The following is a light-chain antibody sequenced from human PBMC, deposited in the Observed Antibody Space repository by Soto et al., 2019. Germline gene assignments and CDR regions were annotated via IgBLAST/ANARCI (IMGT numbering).Light chain of an antibody. CDR2: WAS. J-gene: IGKJ5*01. Sequence: DIVMTQSPDSLAVSLGERATINCKSSQSVLYSSDNKNYLAWYQQKPGQPPKLLIYWASTRESGVPDRFSGSGSGTDFTLTISSLQAEDVAVYYCQQYYCNPITFGQGTRLEIK. CDR3: QQYYCNPIT. V-gene: IGKV4-1*01. CDR1: QSVLYSSDNKNY.